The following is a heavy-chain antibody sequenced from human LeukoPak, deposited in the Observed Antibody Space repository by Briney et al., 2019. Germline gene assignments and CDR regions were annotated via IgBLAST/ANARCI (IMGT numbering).Heavy chain of an antibody. CDR1: GFTFSNYS. CDR3: ARERLVRGVIVGHDAFDI. Sequence: GGSLRLSCAASGFTFSNYSMNWVRQAPGKGLEWVSSISSSSSYIYYADSVKGRFTISRDNAKNSLYLQMNSLRAEDTAVYYCARERLVRGVIVGHDAFDIWGQGTMVTVSS. CDR2: ISSSSSYI. V-gene: IGHV3-21*01. J-gene: IGHJ3*02. D-gene: IGHD3-10*01.